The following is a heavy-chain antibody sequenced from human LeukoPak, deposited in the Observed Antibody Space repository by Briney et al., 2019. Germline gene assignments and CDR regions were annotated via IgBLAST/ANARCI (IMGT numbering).Heavy chain of an antibody. Sequence: ASVKVSCKASGYTFTSYGISWVRQAPGQGLEWMGWISAYNGNTNYAQKLQGRVTMTTDTSTSTAYMELRSLRSDDTAVYYCARDPRPTYYYGSGSPMTGAWDYWGQGTLVTVSS. J-gene: IGHJ4*02. CDR1: GYTFTSYG. CDR3: ARDPRPTYYYGSGSPMTGAWDY. CDR2: ISAYNGNT. V-gene: IGHV1-18*01. D-gene: IGHD3-10*01.